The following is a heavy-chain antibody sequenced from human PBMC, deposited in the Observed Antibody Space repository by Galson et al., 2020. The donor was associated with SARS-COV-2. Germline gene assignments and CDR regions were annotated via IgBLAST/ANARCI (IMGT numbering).Heavy chain of an antibody. D-gene: IGHD1-20*01. CDR3: AKDQDNWNNGFDY. J-gene: IGHJ4*02. CDR1: GFTFSNYA. V-gene: IGHV3-23*01. CDR2: ISARDGRT. Sequence: GGSLRLSCAASGFTFSNYAMTWVRQAPGKGLEWVSIISARDGRTYYADSVKGWFIISRDNSRNTLYLQMYSLRAEDTAVYYCAKDQDNWNNGFDYWGQGTLVTVSS.